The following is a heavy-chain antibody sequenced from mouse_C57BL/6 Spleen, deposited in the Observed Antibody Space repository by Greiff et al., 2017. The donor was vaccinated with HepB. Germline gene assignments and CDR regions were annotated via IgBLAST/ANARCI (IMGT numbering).Heavy chain of an antibody. D-gene: IGHD1-1*01. V-gene: IGHV2-9-1*01. CDR1: GFSLTSYA. J-gene: IGHJ1*03. CDR2: IWTGGGT. CDR3: ARVVYYYGSSRYFDV. Sequence: VQGVESGPGLVAPSQSLSITCTVSGFSLTSYAISWVRQPPGKGLEWLEVIWTGGGTNYNSALKSRLSISKDNSKSQVFLKMNSLQTDDTARYYCARVVYYYGSSRYFDVWGTGTTVTVSS.